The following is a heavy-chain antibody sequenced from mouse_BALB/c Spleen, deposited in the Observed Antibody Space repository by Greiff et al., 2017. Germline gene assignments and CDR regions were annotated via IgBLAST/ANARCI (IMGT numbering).Heavy chain of an antibody. CDR3: AIGYYGEYYYAMDY. V-gene: IGHV1-14*01. CDR2: INPYNDGT. Sequence: EVQLQESGPELVKPGASVKMSCKASGYTFTSYVMHWVKQKPGQGLEWIGYINPYNDGTKYNEKFKGKATLTSDKSSSTAYMELSSLTSEDSAVYYCAIGYYGEYYYAMDYWGQGTSVTVSS. CDR1: GYTFTSYV. D-gene: IGHD2-3*01. J-gene: IGHJ4*01.